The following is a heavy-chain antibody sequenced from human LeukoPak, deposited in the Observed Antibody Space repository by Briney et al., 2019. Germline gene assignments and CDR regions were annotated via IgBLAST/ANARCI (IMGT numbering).Heavy chain of an antibody. CDR3: ARDLNWNGDY. J-gene: IGHJ4*02. CDR2: ITSSGGIT. Sequence: QAGGSLRLSCAASGFTFNSHEMHWVRQAPGKGLEWVSYITSSGGITYYADSVKGRFTISRDNSKNTLYLQMNSLRAEDTAVYYCARDLNWNGDYWGQGTLVTVSS. CDR1: GFTFNSHE. V-gene: IGHV3-48*03. D-gene: IGHD1-20*01.